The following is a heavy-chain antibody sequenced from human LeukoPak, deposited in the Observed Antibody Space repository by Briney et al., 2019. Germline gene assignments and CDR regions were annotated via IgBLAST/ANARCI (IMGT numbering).Heavy chain of an antibody. D-gene: IGHD6-13*01. V-gene: IGHV3-7*01. J-gene: IGHJ6*03. CDR1: GFTFSDYY. CDR3: AREVPYSSSWYITHYYYYMDV. CDR2: IKQDGSEK. Sequence: SGGSLRLSCAASGFTFSDYYMSWIRQAPGKGLEWVANIKQDGSEKYYVDSVKGRFTISRDNAKNSLYLQMNSLRAEDTAVYYCAREVPYSSSWYITHYYYYMDVWGKGTTVTVSS.